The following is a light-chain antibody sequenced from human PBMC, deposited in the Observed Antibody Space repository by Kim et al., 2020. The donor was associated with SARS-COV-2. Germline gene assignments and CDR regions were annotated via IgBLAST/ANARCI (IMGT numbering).Light chain of an antibody. V-gene: IGLV6-57*03. CDR2: EDN. CDR3: QSYDKSNYI. Sequence: VTISCTRGSGSIASNYVQWYQQRPGSAPTTVIYEDNRRPSGVPDRFSGSIDSSSNSASLIISGLKTEDEADYYCQSYDKSNYIFGTGTKVTVL. J-gene: IGLJ1*01. CDR1: SGSIASNY.